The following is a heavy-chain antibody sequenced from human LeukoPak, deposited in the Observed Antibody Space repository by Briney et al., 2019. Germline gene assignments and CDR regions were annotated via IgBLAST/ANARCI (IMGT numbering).Heavy chain of an antibody. CDR1: GFTFSNYA. D-gene: IGHD4-17*01. CDR2: ISGSGSST. Sequence: GGSLRLSCAASGFTFSNYAMTWVRQAPGKGLEWVSDISGSGSSTYYADSVKGRFTLSRDYPKNTLYLQMNSLRAEDTAVYYCARDLRYYSFGLDVWGQGTTVTVSS. CDR3: ARDLRYYSFGLDV. V-gene: IGHV3-23*01. J-gene: IGHJ6*02.